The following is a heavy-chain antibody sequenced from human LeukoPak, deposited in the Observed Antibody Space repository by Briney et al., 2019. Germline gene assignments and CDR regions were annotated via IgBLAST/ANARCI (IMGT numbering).Heavy chain of an antibody. V-gene: IGHV3-30*18. CDR1: GFTFSSYG. CDR3: AKDLGRYRNNYFDY. J-gene: IGHJ4*02. D-gene: IGHD1-26*01. CDR2: ISYDGSNK. Sequence: PGRSLRLSCAASGFTFSSYGMNWVRQAPGKGLEWVAVISYDGSNKYYADSVKGRFTISRDDSKNTLYLQMNSLRAEDTAVYYCAKDLGRYRNNYFDYWGQGTPVTVSS.